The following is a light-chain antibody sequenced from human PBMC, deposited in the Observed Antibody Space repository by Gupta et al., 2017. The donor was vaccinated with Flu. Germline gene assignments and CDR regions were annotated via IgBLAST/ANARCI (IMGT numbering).Light chain of an antibody. Sequence: SYVLTQPPSVSVAPGQTATIPCGGNNIGSESVHWYRQKPGQAPVLVVYDDRDRPSGIPERLSGSNSGNTATLTINRVEAGDEADYYCQVWDRSSDYRVFGGGTKLTVL. J-gene: IGLJ3*02. CDR1: NIGSES. CDR2: DDR. V-gene: IGLV3-21*02. CDR3: QVWDRSSDYRV.